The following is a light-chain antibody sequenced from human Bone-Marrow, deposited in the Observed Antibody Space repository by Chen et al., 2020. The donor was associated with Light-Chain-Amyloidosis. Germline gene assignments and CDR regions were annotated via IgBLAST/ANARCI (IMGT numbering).Light chain of an antibody. CDR1: DLPTKY. CDR3: QSADSSCTYEVI. Sequence: SYELTQPPSLSVSPGQTARFTCSGDDLPTKYAYWYQQKPGQAPVLVIHRDTERPSGISERFSGSSSGTTATLTISGVQAEDEADYHCQSADSSCTYEVIFGGGTKLTVL. CDR2: RDT. V-gene: IGLV3-25*03. J-gene: IGLJ2*01.